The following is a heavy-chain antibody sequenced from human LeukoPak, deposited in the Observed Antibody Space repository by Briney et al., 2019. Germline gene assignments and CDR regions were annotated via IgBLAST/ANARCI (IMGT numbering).Heavy chain of an antibody. CDR3: ARENKMGYSYAADC. J-gene: IGHJ4*02. CDR1: GFTFSSYG. CDR2: IRYDGSNK. D-gene: IGHD5-18*01. Sequence: GGSLRLSCAASGFTFSSYGMHWVRQAPGKGLEWVAFIRYDGSNKYYADSVKGRFTISKDNAKNSLYLQMNSLRVEDTAVYYCARENKMGYSYAADCWGQGTLVTVSS. V-gene: IGHV3-30*02.